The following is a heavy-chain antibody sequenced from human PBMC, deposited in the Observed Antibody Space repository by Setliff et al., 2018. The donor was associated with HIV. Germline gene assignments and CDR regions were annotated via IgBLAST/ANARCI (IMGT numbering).Heavy chain of an antibody. CDR1: GFTFSNYW. CDR2: IKQDGSDK. J-gene: IGHJ6*03. D-gene: IGHD6-13*01. CDR3: ARVDGSSSWFYYYYYYMDI. Sequence: AGGSLRLSCAASGFTFSNYWMSWVRQAPGKGLEWVANIKQDGSDKYYVDSVKGRFTISRDNAKNSLYLQMNSLRAEDTAVYYCARVDGSSSWFYYYYYYMDIWGKGTTVTVSS. V-gene: IGHV3-7*03.